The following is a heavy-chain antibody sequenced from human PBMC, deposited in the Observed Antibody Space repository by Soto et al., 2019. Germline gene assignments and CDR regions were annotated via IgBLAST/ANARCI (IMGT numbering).Heavy chain of an antibody. Sequence: GGSLRLSCAASGFTFSSYAMSWVRQAPGKGLEWVSAISGSGGSTYYADSVKGRFTISRDNSKNMLYLQMNSLRAEDTAVYYCAKLAQVVVITKVLYDYWGQGTLVTVSS. CDR2: ISGSGGST. J-gene: IGHJ4*02. D-gene: IGHD3-22*01. CDR3: AKLAQVVVITKVLYDY. V-gene: IGHV3-23*01. CDR1: GFTFSSYA.